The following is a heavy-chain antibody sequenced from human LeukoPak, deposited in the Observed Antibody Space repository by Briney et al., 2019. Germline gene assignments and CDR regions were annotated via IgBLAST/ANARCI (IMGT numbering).Heavy chain of an antibody. CDR2: IYYSGST. CDR3: ARAYSGYVFDY. Sequence: SETLSLACTVSGGSISSYYWSWIRQPPGKGLEWIGYIYYSGSTNYNPSLKSRVTISVDTSKNQFSLNLSSVTAADTAVYYCARAYSGYVFDYWGQGTLVTVSS. J-gene: IGHJ4*02. V-gene: IGHV4-59*01. CDR1: GGSISSYY. D-gene: IGHD5-12*01.